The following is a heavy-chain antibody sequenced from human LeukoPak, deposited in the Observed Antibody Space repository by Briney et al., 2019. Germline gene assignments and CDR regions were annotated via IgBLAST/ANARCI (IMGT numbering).Heavy chain of an antibody. Sequence: GGSLRLSCAASGFTFSTYAMNWVRQAPGKGLEWVSGISGSGGSTWYADSVKGRFTISRDNSKNTLYLQMNRLRAEDTATYYCAKYRTGPPYGLDVWGQGTTVSVSS. CDR3: AKYRTGPPYGLDV. CDR1: GFTFSTYA. V-gene: IGHV3-23*01. J-gene: IGHJ6*02. CDR2: ISGSGGST. D-gene: IGHD1-26*01.